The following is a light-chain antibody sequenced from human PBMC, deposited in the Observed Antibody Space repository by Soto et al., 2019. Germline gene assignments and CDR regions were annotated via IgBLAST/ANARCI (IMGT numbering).Light chain of an antibody. Sequence: DIQMTQSPSSLSASVGDRVTIPCRATQSISSFLNWYQQKPGKAPKILIYAASNLQSGVPSRFSGSGSGTDFFLTINNLQPEDFATYYCQQSYRTPYTFVQGTKLEIK. CDR2: AAS. CDR1: QSISSF. CDR3: QQSYRTPYT. V-gene: IGKV1-39*01. J-gene: IGKJ2*01.